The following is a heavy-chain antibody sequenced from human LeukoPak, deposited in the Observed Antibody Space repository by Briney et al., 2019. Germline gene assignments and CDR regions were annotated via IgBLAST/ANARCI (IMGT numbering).Heavy chain of an antibody. Sequence: GGSLRLSCAAFEFTFSNYVMSWVRQAPGKGLEWVSAISGSGGTTYYADSVKGRFTISRDNSKNTLYLHMSSLRAEDTAIYYCAKAPRIFGVVIDNWGQGILVTVSS. D-gene: IGHD3-3*01. V-gene: IGHV3-23*01. CDR3: AKAPRIFGVVIDN. J-gene: IGHJ4*02. CDR1: EFTFSNYV. CDR2: ISGSGGTT.